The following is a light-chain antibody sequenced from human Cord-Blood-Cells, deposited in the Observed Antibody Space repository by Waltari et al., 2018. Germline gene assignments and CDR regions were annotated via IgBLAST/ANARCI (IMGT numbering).Light chain of an antibody. J-gene: IGKJ4*01. CDR1: QSVSSSY. CDR3: QQYGSSPR. V-gene: IGKV3-20*01. Sequence: EIVLTQSPGTLSLSPGERATLSCRASQSVSSSYLAWYQQKPGQAPRLLIYSASSRATGIPDRFSGSGSGTDFTLTISRLEPEDFAVYYCQQYGSSPRFGGGTKVEIK. CDR2: SAS.